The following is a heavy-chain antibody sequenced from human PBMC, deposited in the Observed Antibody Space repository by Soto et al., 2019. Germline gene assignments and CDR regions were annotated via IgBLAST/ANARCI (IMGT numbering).Heavy chain of an antibody. CDR2: IFSDNER. CDR1: GFSLTTGKMG. Sequence: SGPTLVNPTDTLTLTCTVSGFSLTTGKMGVSWIRQPPGKALEWLAHIFSDNERSYSTSLQGRLTISKDTSGSQVVLSMTNVDPVDTATYYCARMNVDSYPFYYAMDVWGQGTTVTVSS. V-gene: IGHV2-26*01. J-gene: IGHJ6*02. D-gene: IGHD4-17*01. CDR3: ARMNVDSYPFYYAMDV.